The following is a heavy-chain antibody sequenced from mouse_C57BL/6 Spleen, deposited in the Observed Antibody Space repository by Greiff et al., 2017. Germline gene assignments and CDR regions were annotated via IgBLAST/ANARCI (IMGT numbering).Heavy chain of an antibody. V-gene: IGHV1-64*01. D-gene: IGHD1-1*01. J-gene: IGHJ1*03. CDR3: ARDDYYDSSYVYFDV. CDR1: GYTFTSYW. Sequence: QVQLQQSGAELVKPGASVKLSCKASGYTFTSYWMHWVKQRPGQGLEWIGMIHPNSGSTNYNEKFKIKATLTVDKSSSTAYMPLSSLTSEDSAVYYCARDDYYDSSYVYFDVWGTGTTVTVSS. CDR2: IHPNSGST.